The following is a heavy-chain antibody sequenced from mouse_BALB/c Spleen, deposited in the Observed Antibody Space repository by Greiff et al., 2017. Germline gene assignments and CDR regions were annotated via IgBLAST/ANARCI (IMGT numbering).Heavy chain of an antibody. Sequence: EVQVVESGGGLVQPGGSLRLSCATSGFTFTDYYMSWVRQPPGKALEWLGFIRNKANGYTTEYSASVKGRFTISRDNSQSILYLQMNTLGAEDSATYYCARDPSMDYWGQGTSVTVSS. CDR3: ARDPSMDY. CDR1: GFTFTDYY. CDR2: IRNKANGYTT. V-gene: IGHV7-3*02. J-gene: IGHJ4*01.